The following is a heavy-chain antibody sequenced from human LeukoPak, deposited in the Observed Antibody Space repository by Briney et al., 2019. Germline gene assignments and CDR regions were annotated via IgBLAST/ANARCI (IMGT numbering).Heavy chain of an antibody. Sequence: GGSLRLSCAASGFTFSSYSMNWVRQAPGKGLEWVSSIRSSSSSYIYYADSVKGRFTISRDNSKNTLYLQMNSLRAEGTAVYYCAKGRTTVTTGSDYWGQGTLVTVSS. CDR2: IRSSSSSYI. CDR1: GFTFSSYS. CDR3: AKGRTTVTTGSDY. D-gene: IGHD4-17*01. J-gene: IGHJ4*02. V-gene: IGHV3-21*01.